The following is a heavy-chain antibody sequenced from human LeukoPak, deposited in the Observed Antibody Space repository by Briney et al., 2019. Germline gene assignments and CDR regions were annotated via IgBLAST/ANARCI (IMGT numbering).Heavy chain of an antibody. CDR1: GYTFTGYY. CDR2: INPNSGGT. D-gene: IGHD3-10*01. CDR3: AVLWFGDSYRHFDY. Sequence: ASVTVSCTASGYTFTGYYMHWVRQAPGQGLEWMGWINPNSGGTNYAQKFQGRVTMTRDTSISTAYMELSRLRSDDTAVYYCAVLWFGDSYRHFDYWGQGTLVTVSS. J-gene: IGHJ4*02. V-gene: IGHV1-2*02.